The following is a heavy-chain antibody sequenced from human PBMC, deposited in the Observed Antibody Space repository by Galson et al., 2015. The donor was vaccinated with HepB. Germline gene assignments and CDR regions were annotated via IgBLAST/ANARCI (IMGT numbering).Heavy chain of an antibody. Sequence: LSLTCTVSGGSISSGDYHWSWIRQPPGKGLEWIGYIYYSGSTYYNPSLKSRVTISVDTSKNQFSLKLSSVTAADTAVYYCARADYGDDGEVWYFDLWGRGTLVTVSS. V-gene: IGHV4-30-4*01. J-gene: IGHJ2*01. D-gene: IGHD4-17*01. CDR1: GGSISSGDYH. CDR2: IYYSGST. CDR3: ARADYGDDGEVWYFDL.